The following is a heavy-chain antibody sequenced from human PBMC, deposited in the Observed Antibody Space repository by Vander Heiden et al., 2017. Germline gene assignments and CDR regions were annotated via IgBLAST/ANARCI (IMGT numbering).Heavy chain of an antibody. D-gene: IGHD6-19*01. V-gene: IGHV3-21*01. J-gene: IGHJ4*02. CDR1: GFTFSSYS. CDR2: ISSSSSYI. CDR3: ARLRYSSGWLDY. Sequence: EVQLVESGGGLVTPGGSPRLSCAASGFTFSSYSMNWGRQAPGKGLEWVSSISSSSSYIYYADSVKGRFTISRDNAKNSLYLQMNSLRAEDTAVYYCARLRYSSGWLDYWGQGTLVTVSS.